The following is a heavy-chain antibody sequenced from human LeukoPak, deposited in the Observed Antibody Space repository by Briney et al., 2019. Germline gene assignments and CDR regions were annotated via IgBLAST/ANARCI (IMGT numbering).Heavy chain of an antibody. CDR2: INPNSGGT. Sequence: ASVKVSCKASGYTFTSYDINWVRQATGQGLEWMGWINPNSGGTNYAQKFQGRVTMTRDTSISTAYMELSRLRSDDTAVYYCARGKPWDYWGQGTLVTVSS. CDR1: GYTFTSYD. V-gene: IGHV1-2*02. J-gene: IGHJ4*02. CDR3: ARGKPWDY.